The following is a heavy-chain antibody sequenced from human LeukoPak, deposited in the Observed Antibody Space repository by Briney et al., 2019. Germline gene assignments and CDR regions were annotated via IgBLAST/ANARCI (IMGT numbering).Heavy chain of an antibody. CDR1: GGSISSYY. D-gene: IGHD6-13*01. CDR2: IYYSGST. V-gene: IGHV4-59*12. J-gene: IGHJ6*02. Sequence: SETLSLTCTVSGGSISSYYWSWIRQPPGKGLEWIGYIYYSGSTNYNPSLKSRVTISVDTSKNQFSLKLSSVTAADTAVYYCARVRRGSSWTKDYYYYGMDVWGQGTTVTVSS. CDR3: ARVRRGSSWTKDYYYYGMDV.